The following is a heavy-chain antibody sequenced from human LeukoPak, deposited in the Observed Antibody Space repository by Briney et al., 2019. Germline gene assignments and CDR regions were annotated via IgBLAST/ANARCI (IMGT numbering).Heavy chain of an antibody. J-gene: IGHJ6*02. CDR1: GFVLATYA. Sequence: GGSLRLSCASSGFVLATYAMTWVRQAPGKGPEWVSSLSTSATSTYYADSVKGRFTISRDNSKDTLYLQLNSLRAEDTAVYYCAKGFGDSYGSYYHYGLDVWGLGTTVTVSS. V-gene: IGHV3-23*01. CDR3: AKGFGDSYGSYYHYGLDV. CDR2: LSTSATST. D-gene: IGHD5-18*01.